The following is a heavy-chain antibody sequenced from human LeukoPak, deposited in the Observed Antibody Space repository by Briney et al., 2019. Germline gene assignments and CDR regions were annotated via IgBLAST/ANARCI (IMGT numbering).Heavy chain of an antibody. CDR3: ARDHYYGSGIDY. V-gene: IGHV4-38-2*02. J-gene: IGHJ4*02. CDR2: IFHSGST. CDR1: GYSLTSGYY. D-gene: IGHD3-10*01. Sequence: SETLSLTCTVSGYSLTSGYYWGWIRQPPGKGLEWIASIFHSGSTFYNPSLKSRVTISVDTSKNQFSLKLSSVTAADTAVYYCARDHYYGSGIDYWGQGTLVTVSS.